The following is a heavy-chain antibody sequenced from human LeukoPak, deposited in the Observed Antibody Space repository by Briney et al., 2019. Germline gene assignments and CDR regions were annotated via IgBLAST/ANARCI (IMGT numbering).Heavy chain of an antibody. CDR1: GYTFTGYY. V-gene: IGHV1-2*06. Sequence: GASVKVSCKASGYTFTGYYMHWVRQAPGQGLEWMGRISPNSGGTNYAQKFQGRVTMTRDTSISTAYMELSRLRSDDTAVYYRARGCSSTSCHRAFDYWGQGTLVTVSS. D-gene: IGHD2-2*02. CDR2: ISPNSGGT. J-gene: IGHJ4*02. CDR3: ARGCSSTSCHRAFDY.